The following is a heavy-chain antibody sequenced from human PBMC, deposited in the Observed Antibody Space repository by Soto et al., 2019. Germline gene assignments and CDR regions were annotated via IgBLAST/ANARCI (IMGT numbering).Heavy chain of an antibody. D-gene: IGHD1-26*01. CDR3: ARHKKWAEQGWFGP. J-gene: IGHJ5*02. CDR1: GGSTSGYY. CDR2: IHSSGTT. Sequence: QVQLQESGPGLVKPSETVSVTCNVSGGSTSGYYWTWIRQSPGKGLEWIGYIHSSGTTTYNPSLKSRVTISIDTSKNQVYLRVTSVTAADTAIYYCARHKKWAEQGWFGPWGQGTQVTVSS. V-gene: IGHV4-59*01.